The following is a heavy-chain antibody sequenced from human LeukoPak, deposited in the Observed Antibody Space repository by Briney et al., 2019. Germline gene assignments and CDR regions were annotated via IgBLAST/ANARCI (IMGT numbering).Heavy chain of an antibody. V-gene: IGHV4-34*01. CDR1: GGSFSGYY. D-gene: IGHD5-18*01. Sequence: SETLSLTCAVYGGSFSGYYWSWIRHPPGKGREWIGENNHSGSTNYNPSLKSRVTISVDTSKNQFSLKLSSVTAADTAVYYCARVGIDTAMATDYWGQGTLVTVSS. CDR3: ARVGIDTAMATDY. J-gene: IGHJ4*02. CDR2: NNHSGST.